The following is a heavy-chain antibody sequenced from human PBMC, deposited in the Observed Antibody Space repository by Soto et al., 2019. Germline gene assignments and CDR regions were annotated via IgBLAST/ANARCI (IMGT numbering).Heavy chain of an antibody. Sequence: PSETLSLTCTVSGGSISSSSYYWGWIRQPPGKGLEWIGSIYYSGSTYYNPSLKSRVTISVDTSKNQFSLKLSSVTAADTAVYYCARPDIAMGSHYFDYWGQGTLVTVSS. CDR3: ARPDIAMGSHYFDY. J-gene: IGHJ4*02. CDR2: IYYSGST. CDR1: GGSISSSSYY. V-gene: IGHV4-39*01. D-gene: IGHD5-18*01.